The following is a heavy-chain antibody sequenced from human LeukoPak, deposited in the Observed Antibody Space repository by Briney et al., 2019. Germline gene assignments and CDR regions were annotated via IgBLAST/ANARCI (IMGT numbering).Heavy chain of an antibody. J-gene: IGHJ4*02. CDR1: GGSISSGGYY. V-gene: IGHV4-31*03. CDR2: IYYSGSI. Sequence: SETLSLTCTVSGGSISSGGYYWSWIRQHPGKGLEWIGYIYYSGSIYYNPSLKSRVTISVDTSKNQFSLKLSSVTAADTAVYYCARDTRRVFDYWGQGTLVTVSS. CDR3: ARDTRRVFDY. D-gene: IGHD3-10*01.